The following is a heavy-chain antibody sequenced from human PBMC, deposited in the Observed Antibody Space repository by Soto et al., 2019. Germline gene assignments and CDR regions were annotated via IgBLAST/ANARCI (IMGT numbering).Heavy chain of an antibody. CDR3: ARDQPAYGYGYGLSY. Sequence: EVQLVESGGGLVKPGGSLRLSCAASGFTFSSYSMNWVRQAPGKGLEWVSSISSSSSYIYYADSVKGRFTISRDNAKTPLYLQVNSLRAEDTAVYYCARDQPAYGYGYGLSYWGPGTRVTVSS. CDR1: GFTFSSYS. D-gene: IGHD5-18*01. V-gene: IGHV3-21*01. CDR2: ISSSSSYI. J-gene: IGHJ4*02.